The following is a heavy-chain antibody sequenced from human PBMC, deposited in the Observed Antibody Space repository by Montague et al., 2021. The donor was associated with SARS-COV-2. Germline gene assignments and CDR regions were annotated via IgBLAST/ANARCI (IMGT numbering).Heavy chain of an antibody. V-gene: IGHV4-34*01. CDR3: ARSIVVVPAANDTYYYYYGMDV. Sequence: SETLSLTCVVYGGSFSGYYWSWIRQPPGKGLEWIGEINHSGSTNYNPSLKSRVTISVYTSKNQFSLKLSPVTAADTAVYYCARSIVVVPAANDTYYYYYGMDVWGKGTTVTGSS. CDR2: INHSGST. CDR1: GGSFSGYY. D-gene: IGHD2-2*01. J-gene: IGHJ6*04.